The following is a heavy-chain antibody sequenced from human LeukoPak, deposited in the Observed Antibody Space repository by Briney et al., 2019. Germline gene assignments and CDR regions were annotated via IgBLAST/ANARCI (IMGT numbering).Heavy chain of an antibody. Sequence: PSETLSLTCTVSGGSINNYWWSWIRQPPGKGLEWVANIKQDGSEKYYVDSVKGRFTISRDNAKNSLYLQMNSLRAEDTAVYYCARRYFDHWGQGTLVTVSS. CDR1: GGSINNYW. CDR2: IKQDGSEK. CDR3: ARRYFDH. V-gene: IGHV3-7*01. J-gene: IGHJ4*02.